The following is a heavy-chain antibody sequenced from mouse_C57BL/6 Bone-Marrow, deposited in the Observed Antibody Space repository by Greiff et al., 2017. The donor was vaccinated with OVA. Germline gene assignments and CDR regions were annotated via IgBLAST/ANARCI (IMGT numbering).Heavy chain of an antibody. CDR2: IYPRSGNT. CDR3: ARTQDWYFDV. J-gene: IGHJ1*03. Sequence: QVQLQQSGAELVRPGASVKLSCKASGYTFTSYGISWVKQRPGQGLEWIGEIYPRSGNTYYNEKFKGKATLTADKSSSTAYMELRSLTSEDSAVYYCARTQDWYFDVWGTGTTVTVSS. V-gene: IGHV1-81*01. D-gene: IGHD6-1*01. CDR1: GYTFTSYG.